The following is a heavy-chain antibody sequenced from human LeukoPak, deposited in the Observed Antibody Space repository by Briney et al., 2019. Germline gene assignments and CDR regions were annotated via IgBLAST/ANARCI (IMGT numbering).Heavy chain of an antibody. D-gene: IGHD6-13*01. CDR1: GGSVNSGGYS. V-gene: IGHV4-30-4*07. J-gene: IGHJ1*01. CDR3: ARYSLSREDFQD. Sequence: PSETRSLTCVVSGGSVNSGGYSWSWIRQPPGKGLEWIGYIYDTGSTLYNPSLESRLTISIDTSKYQFSLRLSSVTAADTAVYFCARYSLSREDFQDWGQGTLDTVSS. CDR2: IYDTGST.